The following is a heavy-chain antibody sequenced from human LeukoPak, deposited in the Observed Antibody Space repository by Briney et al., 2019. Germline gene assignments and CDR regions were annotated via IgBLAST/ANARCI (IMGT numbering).Heavy chain of an antibody. Sequence: SETLSLTCTVSGGSISSSSYYWGWIRQPPGKGLEWIGSIYYSGSTYYNPSLKSRVTISVDTSKNQFSLKLSSVTAADTAVYYCARTPLTTVPLDAFDIWGQGTMVTVPS. CDR3: ARTPLTTVPLDAFDI. CDR1: GGSISSSSYY. V-gene: IGHV4-39*01. J-gene: IGHJ3*02. CDR2: IYYSGST. D-gene: IGHD4-17*01.